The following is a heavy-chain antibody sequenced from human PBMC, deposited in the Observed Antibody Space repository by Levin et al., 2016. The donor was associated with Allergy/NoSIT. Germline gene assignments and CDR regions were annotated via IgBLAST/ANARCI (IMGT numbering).Heavy chain of an antibody. CDR3: AKWAIVVVPAARLGMDV. V-gene: IGHV3-23*01. CDR1: GFTFSSYA. J-gene: IGHJ6*02. CDR2: ISGSGGST. Sequence: GGSLRLSCAASGFTFSSYAMSWVRQAPGKGLEWVSAISGSGGSTYYADSVKGRFTISRDNSKNTLYLQMNSLRAEDTAVYYCAKWAIVVVPAARLGMDVWGQGTTVTVSS. D-gene: IGHD2-2*01.